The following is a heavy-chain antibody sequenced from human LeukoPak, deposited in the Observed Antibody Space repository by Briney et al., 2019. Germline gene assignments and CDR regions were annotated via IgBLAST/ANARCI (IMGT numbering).Heavy chain of an antibody. Sequence: SETLSLTCGVSGGSVSSTNWWTWIRQPPGKGLEWIGEVHLDGRTNFNPSLKSRLTMSVDLSENHVSLKLTSVTAADTAVYYCAGEGGFYRPLDYSGQGTLVTVSS. CDR3: AGEGGFYRPLDY. CDR2: VHLDGRT. CDR1: GGSVSSTNW. J-gene: IGHJ4*02. V-gene: IGHV4-4*02. D-gene: IGHD6-25*01.